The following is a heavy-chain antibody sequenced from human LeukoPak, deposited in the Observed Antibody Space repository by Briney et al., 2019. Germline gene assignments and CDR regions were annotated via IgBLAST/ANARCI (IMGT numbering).Heavy chain of an antibody. D-gene: IGHD3-22*01. J-gene: IGHJ5*02. Sequence: SETLSLTRTVSGGSISGYYWGWIRQPPGKGLEWIGTVYYTGSIYYNPSLKSRVTISEDTSRNQFSLKLNSVTAADTAVYYCARGSGTFYYDSGGYLNWFDPWGQGILVTVSS. CDR3: ARGSGTFYYDSGGYLNWFDP. CDR2: VYYTGSI. V-gene: IGHV4-39*01. CDR1: GGSISGYY.